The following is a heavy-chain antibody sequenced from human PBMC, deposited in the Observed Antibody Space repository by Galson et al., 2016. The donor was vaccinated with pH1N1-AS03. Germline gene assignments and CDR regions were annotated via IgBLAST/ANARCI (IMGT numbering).Heavy chain of an antibody. D-gene: IGHD3-9*01. CDR2: IYWDDDK. J-gene: IGHJ4*02. CDR3: ARTAGWLPDF. V-gene: IGHV2-5*02. Sequence: PALVKPTQTLTLTCTFSGFSLTTSAVGVFWIRQPPGKALEWLALIYWDDDKRYNSSLKSRLTITKDTSKTQVVLTRTNMDPVDTATYYCARTAGWLPDFWGQGTLVTVSS. CDR1: GFSLTTSAVG.